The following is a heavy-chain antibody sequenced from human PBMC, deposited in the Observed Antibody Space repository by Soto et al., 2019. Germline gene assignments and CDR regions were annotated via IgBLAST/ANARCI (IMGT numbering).Heavy chain of an antibody. CDR2: ISAYNGNT. D-gene: IGHD4-17*01. Sequence: ASVKVSCKASGYTFTSYGISWVRQAPGQRLEWMGWISAYNGNTNYAQKLQGRVTMTTDTSTSTAYMELRSLRSDDTAVYYCARDYDYGDYYGYYYGMDVWGQGTTVTVSS. J-gene: IGHJ6*02. CDR3: ARDYDYGDYYGYYYGMDV. CDR1: GYTFTSYG. V-gene: IGHV1-18*01.